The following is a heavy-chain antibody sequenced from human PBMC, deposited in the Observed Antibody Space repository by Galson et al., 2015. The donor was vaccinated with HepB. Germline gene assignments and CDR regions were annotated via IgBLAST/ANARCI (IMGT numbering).Heavy chain of an antibody. J-gene: IGHJ3*01. CDR1: GSRFDSNF. Sequence: SLRLSCAASGSRFDSNFMAWVRQTPVKGLEWVADITQGGGAKFSLDSVKGRFTISRDKAKNSVYLQMSSLTAEDTAVYYCTRLQSYSFDLWGQGPMVTVSS. D-gene: IGHD2-21*01. CDR3: TRLQSYSFDL. V-gene: IGHV3-7*03. CDR2: ITQGGGAK.